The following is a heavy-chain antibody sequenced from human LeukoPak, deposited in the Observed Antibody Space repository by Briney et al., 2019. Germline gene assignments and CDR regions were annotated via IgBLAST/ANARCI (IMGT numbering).Heavy chain of an antibody. CDR1: GGSISRHY. V-gene: IGHV4-4*07. J-gene: IGHJ4*02. Sequence: SETLSLTCTVSGGSISRHYWSWIRQPAGKGLEWIGRIYSSGNTNYNPSLNSRVTMSVDTSKNQFSLKLTSVTAADTAVYYCARVLTAVAGPYSFDFWGQGTLVTVSS. CDR2: IYSSGNT. CDR3: ARVLTAVAGPYSFDF. D-gene: IGHD6-19*01.